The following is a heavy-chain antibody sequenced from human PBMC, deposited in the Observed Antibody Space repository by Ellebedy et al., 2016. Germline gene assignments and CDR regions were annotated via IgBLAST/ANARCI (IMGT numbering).Heavy chain of an antibody. D-gene: IGHD5-18*01. CDR2: IIPIFGTP. J-gene: IGHJ3*01. Sequence: SVKVSCXASAGTFSSYAFSWVRQAPGQGLEWMGGIIPIFGTPNYAQKFQGRVRITADASTRTVYMDLSSLSSEDTAVYYCARREDTAMANAFDVWGQGTMVTVSS. V-gene: IGHV1-69*13. CDR1: AGTFSSYA. CDR3: ARREDTAMANAFDV.